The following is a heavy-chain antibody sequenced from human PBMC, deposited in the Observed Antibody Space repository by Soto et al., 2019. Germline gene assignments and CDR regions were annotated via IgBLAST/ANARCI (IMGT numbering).Heavy chain of an antibody. CDR1: GFTFGDYA. V-gene: IGHV3-49*04. J-gene: IGHJ4*02. D-gene: IGHD2-15*01. Sequence: GGSLRLSCTASGFTFGDYAMSLVRQAPGKGLEWISFIRNKAYRGTTKYAASVRGRFTISRDDSKSIAYLQMNSLKTEDTAVYYCTRGDIALNGYWGQGTLVTVSS. CDR3: TRGDIALNGY. CDR2: IRNKAYRGTT.